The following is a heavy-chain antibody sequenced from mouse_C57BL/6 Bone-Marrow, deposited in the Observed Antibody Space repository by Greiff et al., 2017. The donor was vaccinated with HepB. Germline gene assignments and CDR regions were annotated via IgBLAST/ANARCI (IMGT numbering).Heavy chain of an antibody. Sequence: VQLQQSGAELVRPGASVKLSCTASGFNIKDDYMHWVKQRPEQGLEWIGWIDHENGDTEYASKFQGKATITADTSSNTAYLQLSSLTSEDTAVYYCTSYYYGSSYDAMDYWGQGTSVTVSS. D-gene: IGHD1-1*01. CDR3: TSYYYGSSYDAMDY. J-gene: IGHJ4*01. CDR1: GFNIKDDY. V-gene: IGHV14-4*01. CDR2: IDHENGDT.